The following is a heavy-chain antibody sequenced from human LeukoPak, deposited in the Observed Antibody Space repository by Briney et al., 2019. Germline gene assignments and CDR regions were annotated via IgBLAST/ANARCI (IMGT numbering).Heavy chain of an antibody. J-gene: IGHJ6*03. V-gene: IGHV1-8*01. Sequence: GASVKVSCKASGYTFTSYDINWARQATGQGLEWMGWMRPNSGNTGYAQKFQGRVTMTRNTSISTAYMELSSLRSEDTAVYYCATQRRGGTPSYYMDVWGKGTTVTISS. D-gene: IGHD2-15*01. CDR3: ATQRRGGTPSYYMDV. CDR1: GYTFTSYD. CDR2: MRPNSGNT.